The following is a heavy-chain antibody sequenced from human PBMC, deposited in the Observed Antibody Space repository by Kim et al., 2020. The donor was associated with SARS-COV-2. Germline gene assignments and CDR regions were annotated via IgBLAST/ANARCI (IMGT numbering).Heavy chain of an antibody. Sequence: GGSLRLSCVASGFTFSNAWMSWVRQAPGKGLEWVGRIKSKTDGGTTDYAAPVKGRFTISRDDSKNTLYLQMNSLKTEDTAVYYCTTGLGRRGVDFWSGYTYFDYWGQGTLVTVSS. V-gene: IGHV3-15*01. CDR1: GFTFSNAW. J-gene: IGHJ4*02. D-gene: IGHD3-3*01. CDR2: IKSKTDGGTT. CDR3: TTGLGRRGVDFWSGYTYFDY.